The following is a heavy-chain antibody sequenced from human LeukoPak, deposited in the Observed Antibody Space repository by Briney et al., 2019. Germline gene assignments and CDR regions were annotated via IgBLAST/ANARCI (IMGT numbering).Heavy chain of an antibody. J-gene: IGHJ4*02. CDR1: GFTFSSYS. CDR2: ISYDGSDR. D-gene: IGHD3-10*01. CDR3: ARDPSPAVRYYFDY. Sequence: GGSLRLSCAASGFTFSSYSMNWVRQAPGRGLEWVAVISYDGSDRYYADSVKGRFTISRDNSKNTLFLQMNSLRVEDTAVYYCARDPSPAVRYYFDYWGQGTLVAVSS. V-gene: IGHV3-30*03.